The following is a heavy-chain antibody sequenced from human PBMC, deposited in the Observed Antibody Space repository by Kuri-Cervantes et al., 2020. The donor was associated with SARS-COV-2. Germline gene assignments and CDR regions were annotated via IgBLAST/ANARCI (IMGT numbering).Heavy chain of an antibody. CDR2: ILYDGSNN. CDR1: GLPFSTYA. D-gene: IGHD2-8*02. Sequence: GGSLRLSCAASGLPFSTYAMYWVRQAPGKGLGWVAVILYDGSNNSYAYSVKGRFTNSRDNSKNTRYLQMSSLRAEDTVVYYCARDRIAPTGGDYYMDVWGKGTTVTGAS. CDR3: ARDRIAPTGGDYYMDV. J-gene: IGHJ6*03. V-gene: IGHV3-30*07.